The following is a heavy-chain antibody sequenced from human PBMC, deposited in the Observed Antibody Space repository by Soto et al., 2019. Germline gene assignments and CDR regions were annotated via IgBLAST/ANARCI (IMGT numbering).Heavy chain of an antibody. J-gene: IGHJ4*02. CDR3: AKETYSGALDY. CDR2: ISSDGSNK. V-gene: IGHV3-30*18. Sequence: QVQLVESGGGVVQPGRSLRLSCAASGFTFSSYGMHWVRQAPGNGLEWVAVISSDGSNKYYADSVKGRFTISRDNSKNTLNLQMTSLRAGDTAVYYCAKETYSGALDYWGQGTLVTVSS. D-gene: IGHD2-15*01. CDR1: GFTFSSYG.